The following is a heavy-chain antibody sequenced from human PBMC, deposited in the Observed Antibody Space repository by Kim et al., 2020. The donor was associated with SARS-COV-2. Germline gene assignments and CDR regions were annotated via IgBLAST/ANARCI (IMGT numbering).Heavy chain of an antibody. D-gene: IGHD3-10*01. Sequence: GGSLRLSCAASGFGFSTFSMNWVRQAPGKGLEWVSSISSSSNFIYYADSVNGRFTVSRDNAENSLYLQMNSLRAEDTAVYFCARARHYGSGSPDAFDVWGQGTMVIVSS. V-gene: IGHV3-21*01. CDR3: ARARHYGSGSPDAFDV. CDR2: ISSSSNFI. J-gene: IGHJ3*01. CDR1: GFGFSTFS.